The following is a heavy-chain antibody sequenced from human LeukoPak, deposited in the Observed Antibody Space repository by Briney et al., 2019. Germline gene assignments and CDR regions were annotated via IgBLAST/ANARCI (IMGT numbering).Heavy chain of an antibody. Sequence: GGSLRLSCTASGFTFIGYEMHWVRQAPGKGLVWVSRINPDGSRTSYADSVNGRFPISRDNAKNTLSLHMNSLRADDTGVYYCARELPREVTLDSWGQGTLVTVSS. CDR3: ARELPREVTLDS. J-gene: IGHJ5*01. CDR2: INPDGSRT. D-gene: IGHD2-21*02. V-gene: IGHV3-74*01. CDR1: GFTFIGYE.